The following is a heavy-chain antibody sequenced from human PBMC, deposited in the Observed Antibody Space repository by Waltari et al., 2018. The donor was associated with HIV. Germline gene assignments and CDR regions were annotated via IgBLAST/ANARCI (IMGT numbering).Heavy chain of an antibody. V-gene: IGHV5-51*03. J-gene: IGHJ4*02. CDR2: IFPRDSET. CDR1: GYNFASYW. Sequence: EVQVMQSGAEVKKPGESLKIYCKVSGYNFASYWIGWVRPMPGKGLEWMGIIFPRDSETGYGPSFQGHVTISADTSISTAFLQWDSLQASDTAMYYCARLDFYQSPGFSLGFSYWGQGTLVTVSS. D-gene: IGHD2-21*01. CDR3: ARLDFYQSPGFSLGFSY.